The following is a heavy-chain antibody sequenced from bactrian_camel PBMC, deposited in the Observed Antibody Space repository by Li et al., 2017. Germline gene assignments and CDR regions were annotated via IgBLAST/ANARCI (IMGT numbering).Heavy chain of an antibody. CDR2: IDSDGRT. V-gene: IGHV3S26*01. Sequence: QLVESGGGSVQAGGPLRLSCAASGYTYSTYCMGWFRQVPGNEREPLASIDSDGRTSVADSVKGRFTISQDGAKNTLYLHMNNLKPEDTAMYHCAASGGQLGRWCYEFPVNWVSWLYNWGQGTQVTVS. CDR3: AASGGQLGRWCYEFPVNWVSWLYN. J-gene: IGHJ4*01. CDR1: GYTYSTYC. D-gene: IGHD3*01.